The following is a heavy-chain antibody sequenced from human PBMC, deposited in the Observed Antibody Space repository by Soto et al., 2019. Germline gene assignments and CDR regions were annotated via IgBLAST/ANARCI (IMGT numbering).Heavy chain of an antibody. CDR1: GFTFSSYG. CDR2: ISYDGSNK. Sequence: GGSLRLSCAASGFTFSSYGMHWGRQAPGKGLEWVAVISYDGSNKYYADSVKGRFTISRDNSKNTLYLQMNSLRAEDTAVYYCAKDGAIAGFFEWLPGYMDVCGKGTTVTGSS. CDR3: AKDGAIAGFFEWLPGYMDV. D-gene: IGHD3-3*01. V-gene: IGHV3-30*18. J-gene: IGHJ6*03.